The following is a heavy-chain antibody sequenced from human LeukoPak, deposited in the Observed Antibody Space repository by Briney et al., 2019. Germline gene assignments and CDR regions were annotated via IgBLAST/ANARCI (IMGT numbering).Heavy chain of an antibody. D-gene: IGHD5-12*01. CDR2: SRNKASSYTT. Sequence: GGSQRLSCAASGFKFSDHYIDWVRQAPGKGLEWVGRSRNKASSYTTEYAASVEGRFTISRDVSESSLYLQMNSLRAEDTAVYYCAKGRAWIWNWFDPWGQGTLVTVSS. J-gene: IGHJ5*02. CDR3: AKGRAWIWNWFDP. CDR1: GFKFSDHY. V-gene: IGHV3-72*01.